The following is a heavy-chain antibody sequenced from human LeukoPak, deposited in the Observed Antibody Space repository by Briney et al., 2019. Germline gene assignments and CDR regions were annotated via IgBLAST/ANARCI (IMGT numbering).Heavy chain of an antibody. D-gene: IGHD1-1*01. CDR2: IWYDGSNK. Sequence: GRSLRLSCAASGFTFSSYGMHWVRQAPGKGLEWVAVIWYDGSNKYYADSVKGRFTISRDNSKNTLYLQMNSLRAEDTAVYYCARGQLERFGDADYWGQGTLVAVSS. CDR3: ARGQLERFGDADY. CDR1: GFTFSSYG. V-gene: IGHV3-33*01. J-gene: IGHJ4*02.